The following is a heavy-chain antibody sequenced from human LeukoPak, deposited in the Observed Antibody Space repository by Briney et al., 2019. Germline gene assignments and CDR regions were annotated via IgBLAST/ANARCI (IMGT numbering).Heavy chain of an antibody. CDR3: ARGGYYGSGNDFRFDP. J-gene: IGHJ5*02. CDR2: IYYSGST. V-gene: IGHV4-61*08. CDR1: GGSISSSGYY. D-gene: IGHD3-10*01. Sequence: SETLSLTCTVSGGSISSSGYYWGWIRQPPGKGLEWIGYIYYSGSTNYNPSLKSRVTISVDTSKNQFSLKLSSVTPADTAVYYCARGGYYGSGNDFRFDPWGQGTLVTVSS.